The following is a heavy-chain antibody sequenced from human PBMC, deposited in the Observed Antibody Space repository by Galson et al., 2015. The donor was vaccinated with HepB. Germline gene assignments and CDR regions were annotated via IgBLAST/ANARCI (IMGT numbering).Heavy chain of an antibody. CDR3: ARGFTTSSADAFDM. CDR2: INDSGRT. J-gene: IGHJ3*02. Sequence: ETLSLTCAVYGGSFSGYYWSWIRQPPGKGLEWLGEINDSGRTNYNESLKSRVTMSVDTSKNHFSLKITSLTAADTAIYYCARGFTTSSADAFDMWGQGKMVTVSS. V-gene: IGHV4-34*01. D-gene: IGHD1-14*01. CDR1: GGSFSGYY.